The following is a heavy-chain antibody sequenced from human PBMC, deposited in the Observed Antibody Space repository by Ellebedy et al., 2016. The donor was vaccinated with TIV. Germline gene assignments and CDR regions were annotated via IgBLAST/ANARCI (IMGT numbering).Heavy chain of an antibody. J-gene: IGHJ1*01. CDR3: ARDDEAE. CDR1: GFNFNKFA. V-gene: IGHV3-23*01. CDR2: ISTSGGST. D-gene: IGHD6-19*01. Sequence: GGSLRLSXTASGFNFNKFAMSWVRQAPGKGLEWVSSISTSGGSTYYVDSVKGRFTISRDNSKNTLYLQMNSLRVEDTAIYYCARDDEAEWGQGTLVTVSS.